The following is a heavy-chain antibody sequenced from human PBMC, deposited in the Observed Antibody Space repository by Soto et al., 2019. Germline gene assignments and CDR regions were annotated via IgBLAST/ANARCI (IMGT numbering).Heavy chain of an antibody. J-gene: IGHJ6*02. Sequence: SETLSLTCSVSGGSISRGGHYWGWIRQRPGKGLEWIGYSFYSGTTYYNPSLKSRVALSVDTSKNQFSLKLTSVTVADTAVYFCAREGRGGSEGYYYGMDVWGQGTTVT. V-gene: IGHV4-31*03. CDR2: SFYSGTT. D-gene: IGHD3-10*01. CDR3: AREGRGGSEGYYYGMDV. CDR1: GGSISRGGHY.